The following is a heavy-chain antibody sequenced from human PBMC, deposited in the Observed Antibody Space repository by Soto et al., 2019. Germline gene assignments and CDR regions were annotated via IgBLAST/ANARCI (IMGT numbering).Heavy chain of an antibody. J-gene: IGHJ4*02. CDR3: ARGSYYDSSGYYFFDY. V-gene: IGHV4-59*12. CDR1: GGSINTFY. D-gene: IGHD3-22*01. Sequence: PSETLSLTCTVSGGSINTFYWSWVRQPAGKGLEWIGYIYHSGSTYYNPSLKSRVTISVDRPKNQFSLKLSSVTAADTAVYYCARGSYYDSSGYYFFDYWGQGTLVTSPQ. CDR2: IYHSGST.